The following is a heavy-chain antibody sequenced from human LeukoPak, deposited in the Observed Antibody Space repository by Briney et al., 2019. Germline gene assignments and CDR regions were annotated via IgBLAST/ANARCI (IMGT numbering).Heavy chain of an antibody. CDR1: GYTFTSYG. J-gene: IGHJ6*03. V-gene: IGHV1-24*01. CDR2: FDPEDGET. Sequence: ASVKVSCKASGYTFTSYGISWVRQAPGQGLEWMGGFDPEDGETIYAQKFQGRVTMTEDTSTDTAYMELSSLRSEDTAVYYCATVEGQKGYYYMDVWGKGTTVTVSS. CDR3: ATVEGQKGYYYMDV.